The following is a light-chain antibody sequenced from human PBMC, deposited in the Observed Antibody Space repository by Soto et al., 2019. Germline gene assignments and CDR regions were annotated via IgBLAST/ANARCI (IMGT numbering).Light chain of an antibody. CDR1: QSVSSY. J-gene: IGKJ2*02. V-gene: IGKV3-11*01. Sequence: EIVLTQSPATLSLSPGERATLSCRASQSVSSYLAWYQQKPGQAPRLLIYDASNRATGIPARFSGSGSGTDFTLTISCLEPEDFATYYCQQLNSYPRTFGQGTKLEIK. CDR3: QQLNSYPRT. CDR2: DAS.